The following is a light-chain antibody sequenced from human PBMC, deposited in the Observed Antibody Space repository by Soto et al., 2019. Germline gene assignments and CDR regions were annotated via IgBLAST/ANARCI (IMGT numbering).Light chain of an antibody. Sequence: DTQMTQSPSSLSAYVGDRVTITCRASRTIGSWLAWYQQKPGKVPKLLVFKASTLESGVPSRFSGSGSGTDFTLTISSLQPDDFATYYCQQYNSYPWSFGRGTKVEIK. CDR1: RTIGSW. CDR3: QQYNSYPWS. J-gene: IGKJ1*01. V-gene: IGKV1-5*03. CDR2: KAS.